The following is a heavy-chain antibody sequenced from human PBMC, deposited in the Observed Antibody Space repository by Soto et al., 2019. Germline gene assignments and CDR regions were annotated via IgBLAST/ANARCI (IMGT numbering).Heavy chain of an antibody. CDR2: IFYSGST. D-gene: IGHD3-16*01. J-gene: IGHJ5*02. Sequence: PSETLSLTCTVSSGSISSGGYYWSWIRQHPGKGLEWIGNIFYSGSTYYNPSLKSRVTISVDTSKNQFSLKLSSVTAADTAVYYCARVRSGVGYNWFDLWGQGTLVTVSS. CDR1: SGSISSGGYY. CDR3: ARVRSGVGYNWFDL. V-gene: IGHV4-31*03.